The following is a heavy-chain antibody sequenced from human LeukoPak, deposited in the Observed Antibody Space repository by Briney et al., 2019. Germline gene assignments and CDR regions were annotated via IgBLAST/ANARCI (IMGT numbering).Heavy chain of an antibody. CDR3: ARVSSGSRFNDC. Sequence: SETLSLTCTVSGGSVSSGDYYWSWIRQPPGKGLEWIGYIYYSGNTYYNPSLKSRVTISVDTSKNQFSLTLSSVTAADTAVYYCARVSSGSRFNDCWGQGTLVTVSS. D-gene: IGHD6-13*01. V-gene: IGHV4-30-4*01. J-gene: IGHJ4*02. CDR2: IYYSGNT. CDR1: GGSVSSGDYY.